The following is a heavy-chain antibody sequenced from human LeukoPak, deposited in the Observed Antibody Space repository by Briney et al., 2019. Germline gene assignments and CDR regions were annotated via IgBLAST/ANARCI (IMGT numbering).Heavy chain of an antibody. CDR3: ARAPSNAHFDY. J-gene: IGHJ4*02. CDR2: IYSGGST. CDR1: GFTFSNYS. V-gene: IGHV3-66*01. Sequence: PGGSLRLSCAVSGFTFSNYSMSWVRQAPGKGLEWVSLIYSGGSTYYADSVKGRFTISRDNSNNTVYLQMNSLRAEDTAVYYCARAPSNAHFDYWGQGTLVTVSS. D-gene: IGHD3-3*02.